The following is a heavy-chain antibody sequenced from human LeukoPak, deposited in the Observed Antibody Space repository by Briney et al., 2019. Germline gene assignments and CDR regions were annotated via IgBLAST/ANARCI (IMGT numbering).Heavy chain of an antibody. CDR3: ARDPRWLTPDCTSTSCYENYFDP. D-gene: IGHD2-2*01. CDR1: GYSISNGYQ. J-gene: IGHJ5*02. Sequence: SETLSLTCDVSGYSISNGYQWAWIRPSPGRGLEWIGTIFHDGGAHYNPSLGSRVVISIDMSKNQFSLRLRSVTVADTAVYYCARDPRWLTPDCTSTSCYENYFDPWGRGTLVTVSS. CDR2: IFHDGGA. V-gene: IGHV4-38-2*02.